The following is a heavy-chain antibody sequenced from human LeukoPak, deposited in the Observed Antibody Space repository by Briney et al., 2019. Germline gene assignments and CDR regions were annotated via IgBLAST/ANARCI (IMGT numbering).Heavy chain of an antibody. CDR3: AREYFWSGYPYYFDY. V-gene: IGHV3-7*01. CDR1: GFTFSSYW. J-gene: IGHJ4*02. CDR2: IKQDGSEK. D-gene: IGHD3-3*01. Sequence: PGGSLRLSCAASGFTFSSYWMSWVRQAPGKGLEWVANIKQDGSEKYYVDSVKGRFTISRDNAKNSLYLQMNSLRAEDTAVYYCAREYFWSGYPYYFDYWGQGTLVTVSS.